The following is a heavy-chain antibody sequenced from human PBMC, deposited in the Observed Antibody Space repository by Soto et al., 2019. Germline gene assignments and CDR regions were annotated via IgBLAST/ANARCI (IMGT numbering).Heavy chain of an antibody. CDR1: GGSIRSTNW. CDR3: ERDIDRYCSVTSCHAMDV. D-gene: IGHD2-15*01. J-gene: IGHJ6*02. V-gene: IGHV4-4*02. Sequence: SETLSLTCGVSGGSIRSTNWWALVRQTPGEGLEWIGEVYHNGTSNYNPSLKGRATISVDRSKDQVSLRLNSVIDADTAVYDCERDIDRYCSVTSCHAMDVWGQGTPVTVSS. CDR2: VYHNGTS.